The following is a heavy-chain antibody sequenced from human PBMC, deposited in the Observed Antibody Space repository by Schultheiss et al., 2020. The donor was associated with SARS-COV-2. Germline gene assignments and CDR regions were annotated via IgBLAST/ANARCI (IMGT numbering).Heavy chain of an antibody. D-gene: IGHD3-22*01. V-gene: IGHV4-59*12. CDR2: IYYSGST. Sequence: SETLSLTCAVYGGSFSGYYWSWIRQPPGKGLEWIGYIYYSGSTNYNPSLKSRVTISVDTSKNQFSLKLSSVTAADTAVYYCARAYDSSGYVPPYFDYWGQGTLVTVSS. CDR3: ARAYDSSGYVPPYFDY. CDR1: GGSFSGYY. J-gene: IGHJ4*02.